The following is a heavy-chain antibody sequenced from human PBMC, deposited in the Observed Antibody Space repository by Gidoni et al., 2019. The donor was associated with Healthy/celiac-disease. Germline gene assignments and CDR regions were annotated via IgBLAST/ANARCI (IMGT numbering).Heavy chain of an antibody. CDR1: GFTFDAYA. CDR3: AKAIRGSRWFGELLYPDY. V-gene: IGHV3-9*01. CDR2: SSWNSGSI. D-gene: IGHD3-10*01. Sequence: EVQLVESGGGLVQPGRSLRLSCAASGFTFDAYAMHWVRQAPGKGLEWVSGSSWNSGSIGYADSVKGRFTISRDNAKNSLYLQMNSLRAEDTALYYCAKAIRGSRWFGELLYPDYWGQGTLVTVSS. J-gene: IGHJ4*02.